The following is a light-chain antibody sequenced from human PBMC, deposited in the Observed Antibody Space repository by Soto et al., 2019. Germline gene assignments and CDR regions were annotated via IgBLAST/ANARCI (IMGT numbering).Light chain of an antibody. Sequence: DIQMTQSPSTLSASAGDRVTITCRASQSISTWLAWYQQKPGKAPKLLIYGASSLASGVPSRFSGSGSGTEFTLPISSLQTDDFATYYCQQHNGYSERMFGQGTKVEV. J-gene: IGKJ1*01. CDR2: GAS. CDR1: QSISTW. CDR3: QQHNGYSERM. V-gene: IGKV1-5*01.